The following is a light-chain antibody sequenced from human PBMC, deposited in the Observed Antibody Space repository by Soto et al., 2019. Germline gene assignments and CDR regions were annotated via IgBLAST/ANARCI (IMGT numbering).Light chain of an antibody. J-gene: IGKJ1*01. Sequence: DIQMTQSPSTLSASVGDRVTITCRASQSISSWLAWYQQKPGKAPKLLIYAASSLQSGVPSRFSGSGSGTDFTLTISSQQPEDFATYYRQQAVTFGQGTKVDI. CDR2: AAS. CDR1: QSISSW. V-gene: IGKV1-5*01. CDR3: QQAVT.